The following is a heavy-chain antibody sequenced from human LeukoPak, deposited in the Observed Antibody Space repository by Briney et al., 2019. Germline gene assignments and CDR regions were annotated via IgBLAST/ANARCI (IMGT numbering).Heavy chain of an antibody. J-gene: IGHJ4*02. CDR3: ARDSTERGPFDY. Sequence: SVKVSCKASGGAFSSYAISWVRQAPGQGLEWMGGIIPIFGTANYAQKFQGRVTITADESTSTAYMELSSLRSEDTAVYYCARDSTERGPFDYWGQGTLVTVSS. V-gene: IGHV1-69*13. CDR2: IIPIFGTA. D-gene: IGHD4-17*01. CDR1: GGAFSSYA.